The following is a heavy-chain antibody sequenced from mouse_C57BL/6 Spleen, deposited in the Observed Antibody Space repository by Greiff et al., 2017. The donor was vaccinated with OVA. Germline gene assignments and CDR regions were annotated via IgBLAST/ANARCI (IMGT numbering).Heavy chain of an antibody. CDR1: GYAFSSSW. V-gene: IGHV1-82*01. D-gene: IGHD3-3*01. CDR3: ARLGDGEFDY. Sequence: QVQLQQSGPELVKPGASVKISCKASGYAFSSSWMNWVKQRPGKGLEWIGRIYPGDGDTNYNGKFKGKATLTADKSSSTAYMQLSSLTSEDSAVYFCARLGDGEFDYWGQGTTLTVSS. J-gene: IGHJ2*01. CDR2: IYPGDGDT.